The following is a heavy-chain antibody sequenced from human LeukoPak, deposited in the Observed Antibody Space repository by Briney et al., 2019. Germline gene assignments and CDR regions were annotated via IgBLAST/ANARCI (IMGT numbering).Heavy chain of an antibody. V-gene: IGHV3-64*01. Sequence: GGSLRLSCAASGFTFSSYAMHWVRQAPGKGLEYVSAISSNGGSTYYANSVKGRFTISRDNSKNTLYLQMGSLRAEDMAVYYCAGAGGRGGDLSAFDIWGQGTMVTVSS. CDR2: ISSNGGST. CDR3: AGAGGRGGDLSAFDI. D-gene: IGHD2-21*02. CDR1: GFTFSSYA. J-gene: IGHJ3*02.